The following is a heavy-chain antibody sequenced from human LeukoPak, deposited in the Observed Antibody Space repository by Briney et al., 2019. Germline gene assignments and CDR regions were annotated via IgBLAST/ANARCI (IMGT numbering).Heavy chain of an antibody. V-gene: IGHV1-8*03. D-gene: IGHD3-22*01. CDR3: ARMYYYDSSGDNWFDP. Sequence: ASVKVSCKASGYTFTSYDINWVRQATGQGLEWVGWMNPNSGNTGYAQKFQGRVTITRSTSISTAYMELSSLTSEDTAVYYCARMYYYDSSGDNWFDPWGQGTLVTVSS. J-gene: IGHJ5*02. CDR2: MNPNSGNT. CDR1: GYTFTSYD.